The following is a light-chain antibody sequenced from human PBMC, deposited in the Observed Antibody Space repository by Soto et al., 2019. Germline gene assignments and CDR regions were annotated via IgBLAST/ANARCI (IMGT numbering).Light chain of an antibody. CDR3: QQYGSSSYT. J-gene: IGKJ2*01. CDR2: AAS. V-gene: IGKV3-20*01. Sequence: EIVLTQSPGTLSLSPGERATLSCRASQSISSSYLAWYQQKPGQAPRLLIYAASSMATGIPDRFSGSGSGTGFTPTISRLLPEDFAVYYCQQYGSSSYTFGQGTQLEIK. CDR1: QSISSSY.